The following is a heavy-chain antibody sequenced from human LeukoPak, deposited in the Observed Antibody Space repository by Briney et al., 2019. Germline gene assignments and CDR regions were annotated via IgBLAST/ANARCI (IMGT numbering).Heavy chain of an antibody. CDR1: GFTFSDYY. CDR3: ARARITMIVAV. D-gene: IGHD3-22*01. J-gene: IGHJ4*02. Sequence: PGGSLRLSCAASGFTFSDYYMSWIRQAPGKGLECVSYISSSGSTIYYADSVKGRFTIPRDNAKNSLYLQMNSLRAEDTAVYYCARARITMIVAVWGQGTLVTVSS. CDR2: ISSSGSTI. V-gene: IGHV3-11*01.